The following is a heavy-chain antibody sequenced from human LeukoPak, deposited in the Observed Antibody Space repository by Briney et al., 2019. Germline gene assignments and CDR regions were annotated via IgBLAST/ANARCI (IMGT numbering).Heavy chain of an antibody. V-gene: IGHV1-2*02. J-gene: IGHJ5*02. CDR2: INPNSGGT. Sequence: ASAKVSCKASGYTFTDYYMHWVRQAPGQGLEWMGWINPNSGGTNYAQKFQGRVSMTRDTSISTAYMELSRLRSDDTAFYYCARGGRNYYDSSYHWGQGTLVTVSS. CDR3: ARGGRNYYDSSYH. CDR1: GYTFTDYY. D-gene: IGHD3-22*01.